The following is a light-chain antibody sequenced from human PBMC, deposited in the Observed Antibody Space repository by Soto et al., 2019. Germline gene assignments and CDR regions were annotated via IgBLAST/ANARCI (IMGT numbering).Light chain of an antibody. CDR2: GAS. V-gene: IGKV3-15*01. CDR3: EQYHDWPPIT. CDR1: QTVSDD. J-gene: IGKJ3*01. Sequence: EIVMTQYPATLPVSPGERATLSCRASQTVSDDLAWYQQKPGQAPRLLIYGASTRATDIPARFSGGGSGTEFTLTISSLQSEDSAIYYCEQYHDWPPITFGPGTKVNI.